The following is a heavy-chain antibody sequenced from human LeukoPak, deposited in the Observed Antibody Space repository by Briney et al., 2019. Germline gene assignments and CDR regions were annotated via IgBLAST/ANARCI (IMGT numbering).Heavy chain of an antibody. CDR2: TWSDGSDK. D-gene: IGHD3-22*01. CDR3: ARAQSATLSYYFDL. V-gene: IGHV3-33*01. Sequence: PGGSLRLSCAASGFTFSAYIIQWVRQAPGKGLEWVALTWSDGSDKFYADSVKGRFVIPRDNSKNTLYLQMNSLRAEDSAVYFCARAQSATLSYYFDLWGQGTLVTVSS. J-gene: IGHJ5*02. CDR1: GFTFSAYI.